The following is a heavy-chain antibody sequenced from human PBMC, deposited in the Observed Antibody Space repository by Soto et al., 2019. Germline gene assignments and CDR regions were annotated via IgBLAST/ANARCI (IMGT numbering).Heavy chain of an antibody. CDR1: CGSISSSNW. J-gene: IGHJ5*02. D-gene: IGHD3-22*01. V-gene: IGHV4-4*02. CDR3: ARGFDSSGYVGFDP. Sequence: SGTLSLTCAVSCGSISSSNWWSWVRQPPGKGLEWIGEIYHSGSTNYNPSLKSRVTISVDKSKNQFSLKLSSVTAADTAVYYCARGFDSSGYVGFDPWGQGTLVTSPQ. CDR2: IYHSGST.